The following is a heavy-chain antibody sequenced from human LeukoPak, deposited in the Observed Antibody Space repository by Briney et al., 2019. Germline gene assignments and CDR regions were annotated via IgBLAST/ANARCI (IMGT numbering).Heavy chain of an antibody. V-gene: IGHV3-7*04. J-gene: IGHJ4*02. Sequence: GGSLRLSCAASGFTLSSYRMTWARQAPGKGLEWVANIGQDGTEKYSVDSVKGRFTISRDNAKNSLYLQMNSLRAEDTAVYYCARGWAAIDSWGQGTLVTVSS. CDR1: GFTLSSYR. D-gene: IGHD5-18*01. CDR3: ARGWAAIDS. CDR2: IGQDGTEK.